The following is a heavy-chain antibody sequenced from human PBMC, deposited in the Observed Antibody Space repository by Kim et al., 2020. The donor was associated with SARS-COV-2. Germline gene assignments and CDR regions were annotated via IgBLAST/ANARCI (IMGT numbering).Heavy chain of an antibody. D-gene: IGHD3-22*01. Sequence: GGSLRLSCAASGFTFSSYAMSWVRQAPGKGLEWVSAISGSGGSTYYADSVKGRFTISRDNSKNTQYLQMNSLIAEDTAVYYCAKASITMIVVAPDYWGQGTLVTVSS. V-gene: IGHV3-23*01. J-gene: IGHJ4*02. CDR1: GFTFSSYA. CDR2: ISGSGGST. CDR3: AKASITMIVVAPDY.